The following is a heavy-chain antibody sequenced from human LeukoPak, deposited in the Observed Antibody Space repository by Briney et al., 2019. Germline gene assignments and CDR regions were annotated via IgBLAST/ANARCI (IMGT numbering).Heavy chain of an antibody. CDR1: GFTFSTYW. CDR2: IKEDGSDN. CDR3: ARGPSGYSSGWESPRYYFYYYGMDV. D-gene: IGHD6-19*01. J-gene: IGHJ6*02. Sequence: PGRSLRLSCAASGFTFSTYWMNWVRQAPGKGLEWVANIKEDGSDNYYVDSVKGRFTISRDNAKNSLFLQMNRLRAEDTAVYYCARGPSGYSSGWESPRYYFYYYGMDVWGQGTTVTVSS. V-gene: IGHV3-7*05.